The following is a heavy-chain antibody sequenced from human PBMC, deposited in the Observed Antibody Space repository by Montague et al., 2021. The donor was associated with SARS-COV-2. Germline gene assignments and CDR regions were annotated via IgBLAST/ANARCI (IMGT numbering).Heavy chain of an antibody. J-gene: IGHJ6*02. V-gene: IGHV2-70*01. CDR3: ARIRYDILTGYYYGMDV. CDR2: IDWDDDK. Sequence: PALVKPTQTLTLTCTFSGFSLSTSGMCVSWIRQPPGKALEWLALIDWDDDKYYSTSLKTRLTISKDTSKNQVVLTMTNMDPVDTATYYCARIRYDILTGYYYGMDVWSQGTTVTVSS. CDR1: GFSLSTSGMC. D-gene: IGHD3-9*01.